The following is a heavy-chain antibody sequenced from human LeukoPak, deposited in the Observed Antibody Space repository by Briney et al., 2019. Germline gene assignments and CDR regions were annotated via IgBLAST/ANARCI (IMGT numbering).Heavy chain of an antibody. Sequence: SQTLSLTCAISGDSVSSNIATWNWIRQSPSRGLEWLGRTYYRSKWYNDYAVSVKSRITINPDTTKNQLSLQLNSVTPEDAAVYYCAKAGYYDSSGYPYGIDYWGQGTLVTVSS. CDR1: GDSVSSNIAT. V-gene: IGHV6-1*01. CDR3: AKAGYYDSSGYPYGIDY. CDR2: TYYRSKWYN. J-gene: IGHJ4*02. D-gene: IGHD3-22*01.